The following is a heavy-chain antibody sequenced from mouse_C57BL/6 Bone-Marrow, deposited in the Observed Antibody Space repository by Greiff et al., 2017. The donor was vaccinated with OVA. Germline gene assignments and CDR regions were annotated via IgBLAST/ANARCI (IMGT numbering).Heavy chain of an antibody. CDR2: ISPSDSCS. J-gene: IGHJ2*01. CDR3: ARGGLRRGDY. D-gene: IGHD2-4*01. Sequence: QVQLQQSGAELVLPGASVKLSCKASGYTFTSYWMHWVQQRPGQGLEWIGEISPSDSCSNSNQKFKGKSTLTVDKSSSTAYMQLSSLTSEDSAVYYCARGGLRRGDYWGQGTTLTASS. CDR1: GYTFTSYW. V-gene: IGHV1-69*01.